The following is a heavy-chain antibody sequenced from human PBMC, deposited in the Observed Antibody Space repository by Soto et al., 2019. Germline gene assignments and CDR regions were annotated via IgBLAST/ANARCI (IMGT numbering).Heavy chain of an antibody. CDR1: GFTFSSYA. CDR3: ARGEHSSSYYYYYYGMDV. CDR2: ISYDGSNK. J-gene: IGHJ6*02. Sequence: QVQLVESGGGVVQPGRSLRLSCAASGFTFSSYAMHWVRQAPGKGLEWVAVISYDGSNKYYADSVKGRFTISRDNSKNTLYLQMNSLRAKDRAVYYYARGEHSSSYYYYYYGMDVWGQGTTVTVSS. V-gene: IGHV3-30-3*01. D-gene: IGHD6-6*01.